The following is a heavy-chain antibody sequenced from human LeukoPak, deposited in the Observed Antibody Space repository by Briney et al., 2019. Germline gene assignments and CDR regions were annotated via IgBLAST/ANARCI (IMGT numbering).Heavy chain of an antibody. V-gene: IGHV3-7*05. CDR2: IKQDGSEK. Sequence: PGGSLRPSCAASGFTFSNYWMSWVRQAPGKGLEWVANIKQDGSEKVYVDSVKGRFTISRDNAKNSLYLQMNSLRAEDTAVYYCARNWPPVPSWGQGTLVTVSS. J-gene: IGHJ5*02. CDR3: ARNWPPVPS. CDR1: GFTFSNYW.